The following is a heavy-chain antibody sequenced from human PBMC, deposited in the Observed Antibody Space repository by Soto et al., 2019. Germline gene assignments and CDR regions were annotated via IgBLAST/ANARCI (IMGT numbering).Heavy chain of an antibody. J-gene: IGHJ2*01. CDR2: INPNSGGT. CDR1: GYTFTGYY. D-gene: IGHD6-6*01. V-gene: IGHV1-2*02. Sequence: QVQLVQSGAEVKKPGASVKVSCKASGYTFTGYYMHWVRQAPGQGLEWRGWINPNSGGTNYAQKFQGRVTMTRDTSISTAYMELSRLRSDDTAVYYCSRDLGQLVSYWYSALWGRGTLVTVSS. CDR3: SRDLGQLVSYWYSAL.